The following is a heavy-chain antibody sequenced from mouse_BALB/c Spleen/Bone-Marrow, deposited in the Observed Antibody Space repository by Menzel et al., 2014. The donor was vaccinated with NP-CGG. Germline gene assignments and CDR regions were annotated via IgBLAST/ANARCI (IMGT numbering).Heavy chain of an antibody. V-gene: IGHV1-14*01. CDR2: FNPYNDGS. J-gene: IGHJ2*01. CDR3: AKGGNYRYDFDY. CDR1: GYTFTSSV. Sequence: VQLKESGPELVKPGASVKMSCKASGYTFTSSVMHCVKQKPGQGLEWIGYFNPYNDGSKYNEKFKGKATLTSDKSSSTAYVELSSLTSEDSAVYYCAKGGNYRYDFDYWGQGTTLTVSS. D-gene: IGHD2-14*01.